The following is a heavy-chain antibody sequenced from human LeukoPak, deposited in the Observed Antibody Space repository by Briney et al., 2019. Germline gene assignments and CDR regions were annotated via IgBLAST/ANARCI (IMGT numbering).Heavy chain of an antibody. V-gene: IGHV4-59*01. CDR3: ARDAPGGGYSH. Sequence: SETLSLTCTVPGGSISSYYWSWIRQPPGKGLEWIGYIYYSGSTNYNPSLKSRVTISVDTSKNQFSLKLSSVTAADTAVYYCARDAPGGGYSHWGQGTLVTVSS. J-gene: IGHJ4*02. CDR1: GGSISSYY. CDR2: IYYSGST. D-gene: IGHD3-16*01.